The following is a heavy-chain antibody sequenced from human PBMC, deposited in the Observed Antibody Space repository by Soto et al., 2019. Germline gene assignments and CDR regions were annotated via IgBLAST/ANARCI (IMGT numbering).Heavy chain of an antibody. CDR1: GFTFTTAA. V-gene: IGHV3-23*04. D-gene: IGHD3-22*01. J-gene: IGHJ4*02. CDR3: AKGSSGSRPYYFDF. Sequence: EVQVVESGGGLVQPGGSLRLSCSTSGFTFTTAAMSWVRQAPGKGLEWVSAVSGSGGSTFYADSVKGRFTISRDSSNNIMSLQMNSLRADDTAVYYCAKGSSGSRPYYFDFWGQGTVVTVSS. CDR2: VSGSGGST.